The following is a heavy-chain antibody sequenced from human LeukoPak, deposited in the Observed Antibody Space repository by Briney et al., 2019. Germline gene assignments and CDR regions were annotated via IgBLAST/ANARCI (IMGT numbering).Heavy chain of an antibody. D-gene: IGHD2-21*01. CDR3: ARSLVKPYYFDC. J-gene: IGHJ4*02. V-gene: IGHV4-31*03. Sequence: SQTLSLTCTVSGASISSGDYYWSWLRQHPGTGLEWLGYIYYSGSTHYNPSLQSRLTISLDTSKNQFSLRLSSVTAADTAVYFCARSLVKPYYFDCWGQGALVTVSS. CDR2: IYYSGST. CDR1: GASISSGDYY.